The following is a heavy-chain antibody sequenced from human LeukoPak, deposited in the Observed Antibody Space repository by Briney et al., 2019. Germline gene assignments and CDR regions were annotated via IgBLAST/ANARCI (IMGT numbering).Heavy chain of an antibody. V-gene: IGHV3-48*03. D-gene: IGHD5-12*01. J-gene: IGHJ3*02. CDR3: AKGGYIGYNGLFDI. CDR1: GFTFSSYE. Sequence: GGSLRLSCAASGFTFSSYEMNWVRQAPGKGLEWVSYISSSGSTIYYADSVKGRFTISRDDSNNMLYLQMNSLRDEDTATYFCAKGGYIGYNGLFDIWGQGTTVTVSS. CDR2: ISSSGSTI.